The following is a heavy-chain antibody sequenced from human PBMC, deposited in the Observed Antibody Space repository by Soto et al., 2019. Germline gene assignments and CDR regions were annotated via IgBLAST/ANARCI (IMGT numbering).Heavy chain of an antibody. D-gene: IGHD5-18*01. CDR2: IWYDGSNK. J-gene: IGHJ6*02. V-gene: IGHV3-33*01. Sequence: QVQLVESGGGVVQPGRSLRLSCAASGFTFSSYGMHWVRQAPGKGLEGVAVIWYDGSNKYYADSVKGRFTISRDNSKNTLYLQMNSLRAEDTAVYYCARVSSYGPYYYYYYGMDVWGQGTTVTVSS. CDR1: GFTFSSYG. CDR3: ARVSSYGPYYYYYYGMDV.